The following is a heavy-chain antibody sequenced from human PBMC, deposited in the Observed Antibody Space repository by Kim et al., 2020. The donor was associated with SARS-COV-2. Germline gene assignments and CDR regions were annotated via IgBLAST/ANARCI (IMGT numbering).Heavy chain of an antibody. D-gene: IGHD2-15*01. Sequence: GGSLRLSCKGSGYSFTSYWISWVRQMPGKGLEWMGRIDPSDSYTNYSPSFQGHVTISADKSISTAYLQWSSLKASDTAMYYCARSCSGGSCYSFSYYYGMDVWGQGTTVTVSS. V-gene: IGHV5-10-1*01. CDR2: IDPSDSYT. J-gene: IGHJ6*02. CDR1: GYSFTSYW. CDR3: ARSCSGGSCYSFSYYYGMDV.